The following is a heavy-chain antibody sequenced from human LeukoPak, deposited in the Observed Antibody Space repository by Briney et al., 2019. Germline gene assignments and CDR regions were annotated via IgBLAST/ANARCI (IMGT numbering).Heavy chain of an antibody. CDR3: ARSAGTHFDY. CDR1: GGSISSYY. J-gene: IGHJ4*02. V-gene: IGHV4-59*12. Sequence: SETLSLTCTVSGGSISSYYWSWIRQPPGKGLEWIGYIYYSGSTNYDPSLKSRVTMSVDTSKNQFSLRLSSVTAADTAVYYCARSAGTHFDYWGQGTQVTVSS. CDR2: IYYSGST. D-gene: IGHD6-19*01.